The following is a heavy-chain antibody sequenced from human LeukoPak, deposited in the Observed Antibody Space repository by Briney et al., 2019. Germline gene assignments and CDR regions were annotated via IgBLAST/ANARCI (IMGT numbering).Heavy chain of an antibody. V-gene: IGHV3-66*01. Sequence: PGGSLRLSCAASGFTVSGNYMSWVRQAPGKGLEWVSVIYSIGTTYYADSMRGRFTISRDDSKNTLYLQMNSLRVEDTAVYYCARDFRIGGVWGQGTTVTVSS. CDR2: IYSIGTT. CDR1: GFTVSGNY. CDR3: ARDFRIGGV. J-gene: IGHJ6*02. D-gene: IGHD3-16*01.